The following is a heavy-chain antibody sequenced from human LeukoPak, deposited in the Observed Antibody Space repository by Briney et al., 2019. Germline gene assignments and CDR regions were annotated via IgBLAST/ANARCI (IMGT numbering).Heavy chain of an antibody. J-gene: IGHJ4*02. CDR3: ARGDRRYSSTFDY. CDR2: IKQDGSEE. D-gene: IGHD6-19*01. V-gene: IGHV3-7*01. Sequence: GGSLRLSCAASGFTFTNFWMTWVRQAPGKGLEWVANIKQDGSEESYVDSVKGRFTISRDNTRNSLYLQMNSLRAEDTAVYYCARGDRRYSSTFDYWGQGTLVTVSS. CDR1: GFTFTNFW.